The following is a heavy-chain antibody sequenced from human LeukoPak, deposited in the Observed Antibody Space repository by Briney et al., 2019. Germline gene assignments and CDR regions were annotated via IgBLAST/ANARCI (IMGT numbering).Heavy chain of an antibody. D-gene: IGHD2-2*01. Sequence: PGRSLRLSCAASGFTFSSYAMHWVRQAPGKGLEWVAVISYDGSNKYYADSVKGRFTISRDNSKNTLYLQMNSLRAEDTAVYYCAKDQIVVVPAAISLEDVWGKGTTVTVSS. CDR2: ISYDGSNK. J-gene: IGHJ6*04. CDR3: AKDQIVVVPAAISLEDV. V-gene: IGHV3-30-3*02. CDR1: GFTFSSYA.